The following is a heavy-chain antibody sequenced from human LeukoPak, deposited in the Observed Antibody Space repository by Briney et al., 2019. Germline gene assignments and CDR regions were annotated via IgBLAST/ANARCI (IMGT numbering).Heavy chain of an antibody. CDR1: GGSISSYY. Sequence: PSETLSLTCTVSGGSISSYYWSWIRQPAGKGLEWIGRIYTSGSTNYNPSLKGRVTMSVDTSKNQFSLKLSSVTAADTAVYYCARGIRYYYYYYMDVWGKGTTVTVSS. CDR3: ARGIRYYYYYYMDV. CDR2: IYTSGST. V-gene: IGHV4-4*07. J-gene: IGHJ6*03. D-gene: IGHD5-18*01.